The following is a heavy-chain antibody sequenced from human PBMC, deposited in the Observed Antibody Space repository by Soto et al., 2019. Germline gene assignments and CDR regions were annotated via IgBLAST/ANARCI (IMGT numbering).Heavy chain of an antibody. CDR3: AREGDIVLVPAAAYYYYYGMDV. CDR2: IIPIFGTA. V-gene: IGHV1-69*12. Sequence: QVQLVQSGAEVKKPGSSVKVSCKASGGTFSSYAISWVRQAPGQGLEWMGGIIPIFGTANYAQKFQGRVTIPADESTSTAYMELSSLRSEDTAVYYCAREGDIVLVPAAAYYYYYGMDVWGQGTTVTVSS. J-gene: IGHJ6*02. CDR1: GGTFSSYA. D-gene: IGHD2-2*01.